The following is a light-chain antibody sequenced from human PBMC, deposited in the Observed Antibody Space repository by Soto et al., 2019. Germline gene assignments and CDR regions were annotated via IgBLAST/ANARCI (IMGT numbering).Light chain of an antibody. V-gene: IGKV1-6*01. CDR1: QGIGND. CDR2: AAS. J-gene: IGKJ1*01. Sequence: IQMTQSPSSLSASVGDRVTITCRASQGIGNDLGWFQQKPGKAPKLLIYAASSLQSGVPSRFSGSGSGTDFTLTISSLQPEDFSTYYCLQDYSYPWTVGQGTKVEIK. CDR3: LQDYSYPWT.